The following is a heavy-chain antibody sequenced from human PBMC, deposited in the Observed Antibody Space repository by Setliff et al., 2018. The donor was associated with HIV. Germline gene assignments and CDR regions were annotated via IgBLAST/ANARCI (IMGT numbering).Heavy chain of an antibody. CDR2: LNTNTWNP. V-gene: IGHV7-4-1*01. CDR1: GYTFSRYS. D-gene: IGHD4-17*01. Sequence: ASVKVSCKASGYTFSRYSMNWVRQAPGQGLEWMGSLNTNTWNPTYAQGFTGRFVFSLDTSLSTAYLQIVGLKAEDTAVYFCARDDYANTDLDFWGPGTLVTVSS. CDR3: ARDDYANTDLDF. J-gene: IGHJ4*02.